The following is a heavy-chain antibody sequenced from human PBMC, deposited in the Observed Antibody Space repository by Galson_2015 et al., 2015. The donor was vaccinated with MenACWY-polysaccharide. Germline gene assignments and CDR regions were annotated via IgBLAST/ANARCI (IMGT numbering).Heavy chain of an antibody. CDR3: AREGSRIVFHAFDT. D-gene: IGHD6-13*01. J-gene: IGHJ3*02. CDR2: IQYDGTNK. Sequence: SLRLSCAASGIRFSGSGMHWVRQAPGKGLELVAVIQYDGTNKVYADSVKGRFTISRDNSRNTLYLEMNSLRAEDTAVYYCAREGSRIVFHAFDTWGQGTMVTVSS. CDR1: GIRFSGSG. V-gene: IGHV3-33*01.